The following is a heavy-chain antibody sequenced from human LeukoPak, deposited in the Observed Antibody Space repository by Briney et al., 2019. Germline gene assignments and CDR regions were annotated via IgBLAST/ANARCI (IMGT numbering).Heavy chain of an antibody. CDR2: ISGSGGST. CDR1: GFTFSSYA. Sequence: GSLRLSCAASGFTFSSYAMSWVRQAPGKGLEWASAISGSGGSTYYADSVKGRFTISRDNSKNTLYLQMNSLRAEDTAVYYCAKVGYDILTGQHSDAFDIWGQGTMVTVSS. V-gene: IGHV3-23*01. D-gene: IGHD3-9*01. J-gene: IGHJ3*02. CDR3: AKVGYDILTGQHSDAFDI.